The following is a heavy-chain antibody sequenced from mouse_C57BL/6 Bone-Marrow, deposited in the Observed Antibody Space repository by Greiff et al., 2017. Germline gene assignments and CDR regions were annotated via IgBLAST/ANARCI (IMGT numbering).Heavy chain of an antibody. Sequence: VKLQQSGAELARPGASVKLSCKASGYTFTSYGISWVKQRTGQGLEWIGEIYPRSGNTYYNEKFKGKATLTADKSSSTAYMELRSLTSEDSAVYFCARGPPTSMDYWGQGTSVTVSS. J-gene: IGHJ4*01. CDR2: IYPRSGNT. V-gene: IGHV1-81*01. D-gene: IGHD2-10*01. CDR3: ARGPPTSMDY. CDR1: GYTFTSYG.